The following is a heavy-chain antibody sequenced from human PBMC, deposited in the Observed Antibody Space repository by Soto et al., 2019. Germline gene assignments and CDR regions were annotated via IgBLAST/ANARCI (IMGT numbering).Heavy chain of an antibody. CDR2: ISGSGGST. V-gene: IGHV3-23*01. Sequence: GGSLRLSCAASGFTFSSYAMSWVRQAPGKGLEWVSAISGSGGSTYYADSVKGRFTISRDNSKNTLYLQMNSLRAEDTAVYYCAKPGHYDFWSGYPFDYWGQGTLVTVSS. J-gene: IGHJ4*02. CDR1: GFTFSSYA. D-gene: IGHD3-3*01. CDR3: AKPGHYDFWSGYPFDY.